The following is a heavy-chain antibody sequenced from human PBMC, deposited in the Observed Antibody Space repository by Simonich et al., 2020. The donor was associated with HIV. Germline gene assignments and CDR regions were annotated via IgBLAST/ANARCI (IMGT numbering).Heavy chain of an antibody. CDR3: ASVRYGSGSYYSDY. Sequence: QMQLVQSGPEVKKPGTSVKVSCKASGFTFSSSAMQWVRQARGQRLEWIGWIVVGNGNTNYAQKFQERVTIPRDMSTSTAYMELSSRRSEDTAVYYCASVRYGSGSYYSDYWGQGTLVTVSS. J-gene: IGHJ4*02. CDR2: IVVGNGNT. D-gene: IGHD3-10*01. CDR1: GFTFSSSA. V-gene: IGHV1-58*02.